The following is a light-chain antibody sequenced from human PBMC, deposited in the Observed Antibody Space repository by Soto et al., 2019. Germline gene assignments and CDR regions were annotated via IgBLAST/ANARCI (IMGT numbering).Light chain of an antibody. CDR1: HSVNSNY. V-gene: IGKV3-20*01. Sequence: EIVLTQSPGTLSLSPGERATLSYRASHSVNSNYLAWYQQKPGQAPRLLIYGASNRATGIPDRFSGSGSGTDFTLTISRLEPEDFAVYYCQQYGSSLLYTFGQGTKLEIK. CDR3: QQYGSSLLYT. CDR2: GAS. J-gene: IGKJ2*01.